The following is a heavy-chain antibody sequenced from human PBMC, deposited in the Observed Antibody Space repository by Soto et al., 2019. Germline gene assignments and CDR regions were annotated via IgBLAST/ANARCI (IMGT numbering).Heavy chain of an antibody. CDR1: GGSFSGYY. V-gene: IGHV4-34*01. D-gene: IGHD2-15*01. CDR3: ARGSTLGYCSGGSCYFCDY. J-gene: IGHJ4*02. CDR2: INHSGST. Sequence: QVQLQQWGAGLLKPSETLSLTCAVYGGSFSGYYWSWFRQPPGKGLEWIGEINHSGSTNYNPSLNSRVTISVDQTKNQFSLKLSSVTAADTAVYYCARGSTLGYCSGGSCYFCDYWGQGTLVTVSS.